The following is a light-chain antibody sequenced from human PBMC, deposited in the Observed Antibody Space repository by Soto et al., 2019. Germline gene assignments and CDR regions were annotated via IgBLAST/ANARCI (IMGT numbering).Light chain of an antibody. V-gene: IGKV3-15*01. CDR2: GAS. CDR3: QQYNNWPPMYT. Sequence: EIVMTQSPATLSVSPGERATLSCRASQSVSRNLAWYQQKPGQAPRLLIYGASTRATGIPARFSGSGSGTEFTLTISILQSEDFAVYYCQQYNNWPPMYTFGQGTKLEIK. J-gene: IGKJ2*01. CDR1: QSVSRN.